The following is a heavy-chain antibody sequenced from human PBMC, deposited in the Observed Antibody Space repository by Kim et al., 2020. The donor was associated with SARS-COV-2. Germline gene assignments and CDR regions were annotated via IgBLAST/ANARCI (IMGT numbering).Heavy chain of an antibody. D-gene: IGHD3-22*01. CDR1: GFTFSSYA. V-gene: IGHV3-23*01. CDR3: AKVRLGDSSGYYQPFDY. J-gene: IGHJ4*02. Sequence: GGSLRLSCAASGFTFSSYAMSWVRQAPGKGLEWVSAISGSGGSTYYADSVKGRFTISRDNSKNTLYLQMNSLRAEDTAVYYCAKVRLGDSSGYYQPFDYWGQGTLVTVSS. CDR2: ISGSGGST.